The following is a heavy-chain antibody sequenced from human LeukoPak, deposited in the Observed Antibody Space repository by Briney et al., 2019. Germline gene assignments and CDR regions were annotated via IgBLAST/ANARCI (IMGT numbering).Heavy chain of an antibody. Sequence: SETLSLTCAVYGGSFSGYYWGWVRQPPGKGLEWIGSLSHSGSAFYNPSLKSRVTISLDTSKNQFSLRLNSVTAADTAMYYCARGRSAAAARVFDAWGQGTLVTVSS. CDR1: GGSFSGYY. J-gene: IGHJ4*02. CDR3: ARGRSAAAARVFDA. V-gene: IGHV4-34*01. D-gene: IGHD6-13*01. CDR2: LSHSGSA.